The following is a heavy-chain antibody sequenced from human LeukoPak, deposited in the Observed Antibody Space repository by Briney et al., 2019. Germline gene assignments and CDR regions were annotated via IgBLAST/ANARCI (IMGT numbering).Heavy chain of an antibody. CDR2: INSDESST. D-gene: IGHD3-3*01. Sequence: GGCLRLSGAASGFTFSSYWMHWVRQAPGKGLVWVSRINSDESSTTYADSVMGRFTISRDNAKNTLYLQMNSLRAEDTAVYYCARASTIFGPFHFDYWGQGTLVTVSS. V-gene: IGHV3-74*01. CDR3: ARASTIFGPFHFDY. CDR1: GFTFSSYW. J-gene: IGHJ4*02.